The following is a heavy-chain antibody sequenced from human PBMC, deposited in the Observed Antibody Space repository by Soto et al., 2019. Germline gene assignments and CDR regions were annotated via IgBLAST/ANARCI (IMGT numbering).Heavy chain of an antibody. CDR1: GGSISSYY. D-gene: IGHD5-18*01. V-gene: IGHV4-59*01. Sequence: SETLSLTCTVSGGSISSYYWSWIRQPPGKGLEWIGYIYYSGSTNYNPSLKSRVTISVDTSKNQFSLKLGSVTAADTAVYYCARGNSYGYTDYWGQGTLVTVSS. J-gene: IGHJ4*02. CDR2: IYYSGST. CDR3: ARGNSYGYTDY.